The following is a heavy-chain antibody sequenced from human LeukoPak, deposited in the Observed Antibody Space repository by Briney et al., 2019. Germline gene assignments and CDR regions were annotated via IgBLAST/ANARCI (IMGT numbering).Heavy chain of an antibody. Sequence: GGSLRLSCAASGFTFSDYYMSWIRQAPGKGLEWVANIKQDGSEKYYVDSVKGRFTISKDNAKNSLYLQMNSLRAEDTALYHCARNNGMDVWGQGTTVIVSS. CDR2: IKQDGSEK. CDR3: ARNNGMDV. CDR1: GFTFSDYY. J-gene: IGHJ6*02. V-gene: IGHV3-7*03.